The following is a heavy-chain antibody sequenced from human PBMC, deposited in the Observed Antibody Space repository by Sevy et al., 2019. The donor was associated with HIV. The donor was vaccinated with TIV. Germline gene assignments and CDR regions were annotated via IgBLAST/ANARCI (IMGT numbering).Heavy chain of an antibody. CDR3: ARGGTYCTNGVCYGGWFDP. Sequence: GGSLRLSCAASGFTFSSYWMSWVRQAPGKGLEWVANIKQDGSEKYYVDSVKGRFTISRDNAKNSLYLQMNSLRAEETAVYYCARGGTYCTNGVCYGGWFDPWGQGTLVTVSS. CDR2: IKQDGSEK. J-gene: IGHJ5*02. CDR1: GFTFSSYW. V-gene: IGHV3-7*04. D-gene: IGHD2-8*01.